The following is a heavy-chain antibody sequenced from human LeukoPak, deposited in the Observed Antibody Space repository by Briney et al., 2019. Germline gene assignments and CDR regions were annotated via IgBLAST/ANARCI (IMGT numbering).Heavy chain of an antibody. CDR3: ARDFKDVSP. J-gene: IGHJ5*02. V-gene: IGHV3-64D*06. CDR1: GFIFTPYA. Sequence: GGSLRLSCSASGFIFTPYAMHWVRQAPGKGLEYVSAISSDGGGTYYTDSVKGRFTISRDNAKSTLYLQMNSLRAEDTAMYYCARDFKDVSPWGPGTLVTVSS. CDR2: ISSDGGGT. D-gene: IGHD3-3*01.